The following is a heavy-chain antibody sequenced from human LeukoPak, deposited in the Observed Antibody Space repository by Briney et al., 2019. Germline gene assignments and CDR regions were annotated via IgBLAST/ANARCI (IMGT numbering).Heavy chain of an antibody. V-gene: IGHV3-33*06. CDR3: AKDEERTGYSSGWYWYYYYYYMDV. Sequence: GGSLRLSCAASGFTFSSYGMHLVRQAPGKGPEWVAVIWYDGSNKYYADSVKGRFTISRDNSKHTLYLQMNSMWAEDTAVYYCAKDEERTGYSSGWYWYYYYYYMDVWGKGTTVTVSS. D-gene: IGHD6-19*01. J-gene: IGHJ6*03. CDR2: IWYDGSNK. CDR1: GFTFSSYG.